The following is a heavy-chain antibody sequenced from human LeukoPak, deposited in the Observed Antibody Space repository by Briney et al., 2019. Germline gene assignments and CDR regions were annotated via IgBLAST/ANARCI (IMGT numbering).Heavy chain of an antibody. CDR2: IDPSDSYT. J-gene: IGHJ4*02. CDR3: AGGYCSSTSCYVNAFDY. V-gene: IGHV5-10-1*01. D-gene: IGHD2-2*01. Sequence: GESLKISCKGSGYSFTSYWISWVRPMPGKGLEWMGRIDPSDSYTNYSLSFQGHVTISADKSISTAYLQWSSLKASDTAMYYCAGGYCSSTSCYVNAFDYWGQGTLVTVSS. CDR1: GYSFTSYW.